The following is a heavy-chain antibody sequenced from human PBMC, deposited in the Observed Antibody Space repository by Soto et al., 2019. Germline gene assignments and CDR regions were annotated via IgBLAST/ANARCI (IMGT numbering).Heavy chain of an antibody. Sequence: QPGGSLRLSCAASGFTFSSYAMHWVRQAPGKGLEWVAVISYDGSNKYYADSVKGRFTISRDNSKNTLYLQMNSLRAEDTAVYYCAREDGYSYGKSGYWGQGTLVTVSS. CDR2: ISYDGSNK. CDR1: GFTFSSYA. V-gene: IGHV3-30-3*01. CDR3: AREDGYSYGKSGY. J-gene: IGHJ4*02. D-gene: IGHD5-18*01.